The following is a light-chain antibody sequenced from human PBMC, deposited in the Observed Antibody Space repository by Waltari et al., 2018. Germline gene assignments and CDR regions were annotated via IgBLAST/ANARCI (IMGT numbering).Light chain of an antibody. CDR3: SSFAGTNNFVV. Sequence: QSALTQPPSASGSPGQSVTISCTGTSSYVGGYNYVSWYQQHPGKAPKLILYEVGQRPSGVPARVSGAKSGNTASLTVSGLQAEDEADYYCSSFAGTNNFVVFGGGTKLTV. V-gene: IGLV2-8*01. CDR1: SSYVGGYNY. J-gene: IGLJ2*01. CDR2: EVG.